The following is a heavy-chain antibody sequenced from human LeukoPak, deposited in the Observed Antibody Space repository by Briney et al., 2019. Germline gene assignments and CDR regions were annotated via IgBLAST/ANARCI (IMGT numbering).Heavy chain of an antibody. J-gene: IGHJ4*02. CDR2: IKQDGSEK. D-gene: IGHD5-18*01. CDR3: AKGDTSIPLDY. V-gene: IGHV3-7*01. CDR1: GFTFSSHW. Sequence: GGSLRLSCAASGFTFSSHWMSWVRQAPGKGLEWVANIKQDGSEKYYVDSVKGRFTISRDNAKNSLYLQMNSLRAEDTAVYYCAKGDTSIPLDYWGQGTLVTVSS.